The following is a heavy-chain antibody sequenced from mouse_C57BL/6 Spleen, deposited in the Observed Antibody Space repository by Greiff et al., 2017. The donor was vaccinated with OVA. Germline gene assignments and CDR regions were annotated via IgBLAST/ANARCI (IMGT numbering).Heavy chain of an antibody. Sequence: VQLQQSGAELVKPGASVKISCKASGYAFSSYWMNWVKQRPGKGLEWIGQIYPGDGDTNYNGKFKGKATLTADKSSSTAYMQLSSLTSEDSAVYFCARRGYYSAYFDYWGQGTTLTVSS. V-gene: IGHV1-80*01. D-gene: IGHD2-12*01. CDR3: ARRGYYSAYFDY. CDR2: IYPGDGDT. J-gene: IGHJ2*01. CDR1: GYAFSSYW.